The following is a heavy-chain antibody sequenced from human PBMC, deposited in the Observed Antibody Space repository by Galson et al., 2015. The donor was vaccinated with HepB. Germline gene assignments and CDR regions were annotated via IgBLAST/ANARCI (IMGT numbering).Heavy chain of an antibody. V-gene: IGHV4-59*11. D-gene: IGHD3-10*01. CDR3: ARDYYYHFDV. Sequence: ETLSLTCSVSDDSIGSRYWSWIRQPPGKGLEWIGYMYNSGKTNYNPSLKSRVTMSVDTSKNQFSLNMTSVTAADTAVYYCARDYYYHFDVWGKGTAVTVSS. J-gene: IGHJ6*04. CDR1: DDSIGSRY. CDR2: MYNSGKT.